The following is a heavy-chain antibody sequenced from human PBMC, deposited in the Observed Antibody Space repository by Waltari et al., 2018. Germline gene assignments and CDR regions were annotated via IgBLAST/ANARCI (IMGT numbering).Heavy chain of an antibody. CDR3: ARDDCGGDCYSRYFDL. V-gene: IGHV4-31*03. CDR2: VYYSGST. D-gene: IGHD2-21*01. J-gene: IGHJ2*01. CDR1: GGSISRGGYY. Sequence: QLQLQESGPGLVKPSETLSLTCTVSGGSISRGGYYWSWIRQQPGKGLEWIGYVYYSGSTYYNPSLKSRVTISVDTSKNQFSLKMSSVTAADTAVYYCARDDCGGDCYSRYFDLWGRGTLVTVSS.